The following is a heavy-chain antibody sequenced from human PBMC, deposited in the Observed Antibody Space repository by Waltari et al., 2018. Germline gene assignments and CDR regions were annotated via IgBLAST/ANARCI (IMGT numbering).Heavy chain of an antibody. J-gene: IGHJ4*02. Sequence: QVQLVQSGAEVKKPGASVQISCKASGYSFIHYYLHWVRQAPGQGLAWMGMSDPIQGSTNYAQKFQDRVTVTRDTSTNTVYMELSSLRSEDTAIFYCARGFSPDYFFDYWGQGTLVTVSS. CDR2: SDPIQGST. CDR3: ARGFSPDYFFDY. D-gene: IGHD2-21*01. CDR1: GYSFIHYY. V-gene: IGHV1-46*01.